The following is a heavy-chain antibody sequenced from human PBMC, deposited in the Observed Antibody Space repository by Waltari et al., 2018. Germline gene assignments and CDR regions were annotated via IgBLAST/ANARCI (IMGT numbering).Heavy chain of an antibody. D-gene: IGHD2-15*01. CDR1: GASMSSSDL. CDR2: VHRSGKT. CDR3: ARDRGKGLYLDS. V-gene: IGHV4-4*02. Sequence: QLQLEQSGPGLVKPSESLSLTCAVSGASMSSSDLWNLFRQFPGKGLEWIGQVHRSGKTNYNPSLASRVTVSIDTSNNQFSLTMPSPTAADTAMYYCARDRGKGLYLDSWGQGTLVTVSP. J-gene: IGHJ4*02.